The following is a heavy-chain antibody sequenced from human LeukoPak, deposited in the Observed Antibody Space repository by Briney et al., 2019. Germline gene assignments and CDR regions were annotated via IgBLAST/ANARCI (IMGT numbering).Heavy chain of an antibody. V-gene: IGHV4-34*01. CDR2: INHSGST. CDR1: GGSFSGYY. J-gene: IGHJ4*02. CDR3: ARGSRRGYSSGWYGGFDY. D-gene: IGHD6-19*01. Sequence: SETLSLTCAVYGGSFSGYYWSWIRQPPGKGLEWIGEINHSGSTNYNPSLKSRVTISVDTSKNQFSLKLSSVTAADTAVYYCARGSRRGYSSGWYGGFDYWGQGTLVTVSP.